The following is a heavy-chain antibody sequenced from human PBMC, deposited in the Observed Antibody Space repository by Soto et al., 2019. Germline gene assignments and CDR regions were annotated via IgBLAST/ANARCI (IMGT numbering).Heavy chain of an antibody. CDR1: SGAVFAYF. CDR2: INHTGGT. Sequence: SDSQSRTCAAYSGAVFAYFWNGIGTDRGGVRECIGEINHTGGTHYNPSLKSRVTMSVDTSKNQCSLRLSSVTAADTAIYYCATRRTVFGLLIPPFDPWGQGTQGTVSS. D-gene: IGHD3-3*01. V-gene: IGHV4-34*01. CDR3: ATRRTVFGLLIPPFDP. J-gene: IGHJ5*02.